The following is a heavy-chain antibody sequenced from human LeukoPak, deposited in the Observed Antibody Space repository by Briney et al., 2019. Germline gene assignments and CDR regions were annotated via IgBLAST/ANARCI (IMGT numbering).Heavy chain of an antibody. J-gene: IGHJ4*02. Sequence: TGGPLRLSCTDSGNKFDDYGMSWVRQAARKGLECVSGINWGGGAIAYADSVKGLFTISRDHAKNSLFLQMNSLRAEDTGSYFCARDLSSSWYSLGYWGQGILVTVSS. D-gene: IGHD6-13*01. V-gene: IGHV3-20*04. CDR2: INWGGGAI. CDR1: GNKFDDYG. CDR3: ARDLSSSWYSLGY.